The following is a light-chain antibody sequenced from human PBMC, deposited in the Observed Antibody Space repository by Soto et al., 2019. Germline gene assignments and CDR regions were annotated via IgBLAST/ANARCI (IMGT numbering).Light chain of an antibody. CDR2: SNT. Sequence: QSVLTQPPSASGTPGQRVTMFCSGSDSNIRNNFVSWYQQLPGTAPKLLIYSNTQRPSGVPDRFSGSKTGTSASLAISGLRSDDEADYFCATWDDSLNGFYVFGTGTKVTVL. CDR1: DSNIRNNF. CDR3: ATWDDSLNGFYV. V-gene: IGLV1-47*02. J-gene: IGLJ1*01.